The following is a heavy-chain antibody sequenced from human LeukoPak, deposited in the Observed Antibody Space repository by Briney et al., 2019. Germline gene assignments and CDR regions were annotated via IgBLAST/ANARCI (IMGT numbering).Heavy chain of an antibody. J-gene: IGHJ4*02. Sequence: SETLSLTCTVSGGSISSYYWSWIRQPAGKGLEWIGRIYTSGSTNYNPSLKSRVTMSVDTSKNQFSLKLSSVTAADTAVYYCARDPGRRLYYYDSSGYYPEDYWGQGTLVTVSS. V-gene: IGHV4-4*07. D-gene: IGHD3-22*01. CDR2: IYTSGST. CDR3: ARDPGRRLYYYDSSGYYPEDY. CDR1: GGSISSYY.